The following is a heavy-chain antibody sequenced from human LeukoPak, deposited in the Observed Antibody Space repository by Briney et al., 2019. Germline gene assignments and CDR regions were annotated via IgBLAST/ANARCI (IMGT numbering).Heavy chain of an antibody. J-gene: IGHJ6*02. CDR2: ISHSGST. CDR3: GLLWFGEPPLDV. V-gene: IGHV4-34*01. Sequence: SETLSLTCVVYGGSLSGYYWSWIRQPPGKGLEWIGEISHSGSTNYNPSFKSRVTISVDTSKNQFSLKLSSVTAADTAVYFCGLLWFGEPPLDVWGQGTTVTVSS. CDR1: GGSLSGYY. D-gene: IGHD3-10*01.